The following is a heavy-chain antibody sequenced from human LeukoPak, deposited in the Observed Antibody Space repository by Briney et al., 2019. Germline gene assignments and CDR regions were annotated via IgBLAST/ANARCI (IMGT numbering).Heavy chain of an antibody. D-gene: IGHD3-22*01. CDR1: GDSVSSGNYY. CDR3: ARGQDDRSGTFDY. Sequence: SETLSLICTVSGDSVSSGNYYLSWIRQPPGKGLDWITYMSPSGTTKYNPSLKSRVTTSVDTSRTQFSLRLSSVTAADTAVYYCARGQDDRSGTFDYWGQGILVTVSS. V-gene: IGHV4-61*01. CDR2: MSPSGTT. J-gene: IGHJ4*02.